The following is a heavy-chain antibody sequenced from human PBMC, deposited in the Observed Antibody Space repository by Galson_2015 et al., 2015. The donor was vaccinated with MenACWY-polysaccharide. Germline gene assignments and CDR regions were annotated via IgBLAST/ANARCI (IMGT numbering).Heavy chain of an antibody. CDR2: ISFDGSAQ. CDR1: GFTFSDYG. Sequence: SLRLSCAASGFTFSDYGMHWVRQAPGKGPQWVAVISFDGSAQEYADSVKGRFTISRDTSKNTLYLQMNSLRVEDTAIYYCAKVHCRTVTCHWNDAFDLWGQGTMVTVSS. D-gene: IGHD2-15*01. J-gene: IGHJ3*01. V-gene: IGHV3-30*18. CDR3: AKVHCRTVTCHWNDAFDL.